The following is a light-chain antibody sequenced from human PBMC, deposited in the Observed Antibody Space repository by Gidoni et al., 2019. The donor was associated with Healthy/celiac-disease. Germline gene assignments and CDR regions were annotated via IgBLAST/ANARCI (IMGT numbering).Light chain of an antibody. CDR3: QQSYSTPRT. CDR1: QSISSY. Sequence: IQMSQSPSSLSASLGDRVTITCRASQSISSYLNWYQQKPGQAPKLLIYAASSLQSGVPSRFSGSGSGTDFTLTISSLQPEDFAIYYCQQSYSTPRTFGQGTKVEIK. CDR2: AAS. J-gene: IGKJ1*01. V-gene: IGKV1-39*01.